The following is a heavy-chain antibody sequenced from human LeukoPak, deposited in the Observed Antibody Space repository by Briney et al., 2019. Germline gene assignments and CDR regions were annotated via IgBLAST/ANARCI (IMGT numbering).Heavy chain of an antibody. CDR1: GFTFSSYA. V-gene: IGHV3-30-3*01. CDR2: ISYDGSNK. J-gene: IGHJ4*02. CDR3: AREHNYS. Sequence: QPGRSLRLPCAASGFTFSSYAMHWVRQAPGKGLEWVAVISYDGSNKYYADSVKGRFTISRDNSKNTLYLQMNSLRAEDTAVYYCAREHNYSWGQGTLVTVSS. D-gene: IGHD2-21*01.